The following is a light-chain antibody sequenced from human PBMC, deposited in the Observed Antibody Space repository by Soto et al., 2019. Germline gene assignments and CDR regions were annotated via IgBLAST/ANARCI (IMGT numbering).Light chain of an antibody. CDR2: DVS. V-gene: IGLV2-14*03. Sequence: QSALTQPASVSGSPGQSVTISCAGTSSDVGGYNFVSWYQQHPGKAPQLMIYDVSSRPSGVSNRFSGSKSGNTASLTISGLHAEDEADYYCSSYTSSYTYVFGTGTKLTVL. CDR1: SSDVGGYNF. CDR3: SSYTSSYTYV. J-gene: IGLJ1*01.